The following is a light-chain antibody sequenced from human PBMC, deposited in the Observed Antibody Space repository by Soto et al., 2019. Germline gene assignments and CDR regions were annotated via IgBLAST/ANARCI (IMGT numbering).Light chain of an antibody. V-gene: IGKV1D-12*01. Sequence: DIQMTQSPSFVSASVGDRVTLTCRASQYISTWLAWYQQRLGEAPRLLIFSASTLKNGIPARVSGSGSGTDFTLTISGLQPEDFATYYCQQGMTSPFSFGPGTKV. CDR1: QYISTW. J-gene: IGKJ3*01. CDR3: QQGMTSPFS. CDR2: SAS.